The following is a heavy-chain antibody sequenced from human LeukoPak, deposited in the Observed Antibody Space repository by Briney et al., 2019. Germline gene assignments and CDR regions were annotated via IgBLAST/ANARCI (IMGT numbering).Heavy chain of an antibody. D-gene: IGHD6-6*01. CDR2: ISGSGGST. Sequence: SGGSLRLSCAASGFTFSSYAMSWVRQAPGKGLEWVSAISGSGGSTYYADSVKGRFTISRDNSKNTLYLQMNSLRAEDTAVYYCAKPVYSSLSSYYYYMDVWGKGTTVTVSS. CDR1: GFTFSSYA. CDR3: AKPVYSSLSSYYYYMDV. V-gene: IGHV3-23*01. J-gene: IGHJ6*03.